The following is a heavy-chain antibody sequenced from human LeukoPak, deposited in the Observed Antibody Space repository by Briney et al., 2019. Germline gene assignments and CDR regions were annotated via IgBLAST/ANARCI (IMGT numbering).Heavy chain of an antibody. Sequence: GGSLRLSCAASGFTFSSYAMSWVRQAPGKGLEWVSIISATGVNTYYADSVKGRFTISRDNSKNTLYLQMNSPRAEDTAVYYCARQPAGYSYGAGAFDIWGQGTMVTVSS. CDR2: ISATGVNT. J-gene: IGHJ3*02. V-gene: IGHV3-23*01. CDR1: GFTFSSYA. CDR3: ARQPAGYSYGAGAFDI. D-gene: IGHD5-18*01.